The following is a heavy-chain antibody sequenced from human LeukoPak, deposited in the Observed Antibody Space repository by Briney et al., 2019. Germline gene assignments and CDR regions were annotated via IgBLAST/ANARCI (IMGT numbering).Heavy chain of an antibody. CDR1: GDTLTELS. CDR3: ATLPRGHLFDS. D-gene: IGHD3-10*01. CDR2: FVPEDGET. J-gene: IGHJ4*02. V-gene: IGHV1-24*01. Sequence: GASVKASCKLSGDTLTELSMHWVRQSPGKGLEWMGGFVPEDGETIYAQKFQGRVTMTEDTSTDTAYMELSSLRSDDTAVYFCATLPRGHLFDSWGQGTLVTVSS.